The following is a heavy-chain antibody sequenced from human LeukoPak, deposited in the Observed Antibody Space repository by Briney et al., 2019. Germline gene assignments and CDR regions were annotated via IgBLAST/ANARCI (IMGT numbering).Heavy chain of an antibody. Sequence: SETLSLTCTVSGGSISSSSYYRGWIRQPPGKGLEWIGSIYYSGSTYYNPSLKSRVTISVDTSKNQFSLKLNSVTAADTAVYYCARNFDFWGQGALVTVSS. J-gene: IGHJ4*02. CDR1: GGSISSSSYY. CDR3: ARNFDF. CDR2: IYYSGST. V-gene: IGHV4-39*07.